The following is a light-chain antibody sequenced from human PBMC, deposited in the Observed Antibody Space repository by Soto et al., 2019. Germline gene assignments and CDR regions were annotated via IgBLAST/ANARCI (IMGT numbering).Light chain of an antibody. CDR2: GAS. V-gene: IGKV3-15*01. CDR3: QQYNYWPPWT. J-gene: IGKJ1*01. Sequence: EIVMTQSPATLSVTRGERATLSCRASQSVSSNLAWYQQKPGQAPRLLIYGASTRATGIPARFSGSGSGTEFTLTISSLQSEDFAVYYCQQYNYWPPWTFGQGTKVEIK. CDR1: QSVSSN.